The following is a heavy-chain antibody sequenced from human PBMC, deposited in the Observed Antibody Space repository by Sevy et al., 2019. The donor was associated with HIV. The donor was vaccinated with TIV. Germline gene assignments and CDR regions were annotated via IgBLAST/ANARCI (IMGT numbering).Heavy chain of an antibody. CDR1: GFTFSNYD. CDR3: AKDQGVTTLFLLFDY. D-gene: IGHD4-17*01. J-gene: IGHJ4*02. Sequence: GGSLRLSCAASGFTFSNYDMHWVRQAPGKGLEWVVVILYDGSNKYYADSVKGRFTISRDNSKNTLYLQMNSLRAEDSAIYYCAKDQGVTTLFLLFDYWGQGTLVTVSS. CDR2: ILYDGSNK. V-gene: IGHV3-30*18.